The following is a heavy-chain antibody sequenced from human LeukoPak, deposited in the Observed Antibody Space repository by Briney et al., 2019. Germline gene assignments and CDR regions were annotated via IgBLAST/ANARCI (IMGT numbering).Heavy chain of an antibody. CDR3: ARVRRGNSVFDL. CDR2: IYYSGST. J-gene: IGHJ2*01. V-gene: IGHV4-59*01. Sequence: TSENLSLTCTVSGGSISSYYWSWIRQPPGKGLEWIGYIYYSGSTNYNPSLKSRVTISVDTSKNQFSLKLSSVTAADTAVYYCARVRRGNSVFDLWGRGTLVTVSS. D-gene: IGHD4-23*01. CDR1: GGSISSYY.